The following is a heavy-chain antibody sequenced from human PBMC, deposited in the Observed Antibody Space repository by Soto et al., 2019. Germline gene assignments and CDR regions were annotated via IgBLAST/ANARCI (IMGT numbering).Heavy chain of an antibody. V-gene: IGHV4-31*03. D-gene: IGHD6-13*01. J-gene: IGHJ4*02. CDR1: GGSISSGGYY. CDR3: ARAQQQLAHFDY. Sequence: SETLSLTCTVSGGSISSGGYYWSWIRQHPGKGLEWIGYIYYSGSTYYNPSLKSRVTISVDTSKNKFSLKLSSVTAADTAVYYCARAQQQLAHFDYWGQGTLVTVSS. CDR2: IYYSGST.